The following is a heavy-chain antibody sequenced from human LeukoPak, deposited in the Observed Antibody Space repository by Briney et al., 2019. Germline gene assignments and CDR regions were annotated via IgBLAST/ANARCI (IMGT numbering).Heavy chain of an antibody. J-gene: IGHJ6*04. CDR3: AELGITMIGGV. D-gene: IGHD3-10*02. CDR1: GFTFSSYS. CDR2: ISSSSSYI. Sequence: GGSLRLSCAASGFTFSSYSMNWVRQAPGKGLEWVLSISSSSSYIYYADSVKGRFTISRDNAKNSLYLQMNSLRAEDTAVYYCAELGITMIGGVWGKGTTVTISS. V-gene: IGHV3-21*01.